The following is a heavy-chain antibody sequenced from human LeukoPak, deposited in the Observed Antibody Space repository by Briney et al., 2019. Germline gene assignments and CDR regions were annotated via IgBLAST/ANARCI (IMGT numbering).Heavy chain of an antibody. V-gene: IGHV3-15*01. D-gene: IGHD3-10*01. CDR1: GFTFSNAW. CDR2: IKSKTDGGTT. Sequence: GGSLRLSCAASGFTFSNAWMSWVRQAPGKGLEWVGRIKSKTDGGTTDYAAPVKGRFTISRADSKNTLYLQMNSLKTEDTAVYYCARDHRVGVIPFDYWGQGTLVTVSS. CDR3: ARDHRVGVIPFDY. J-gene: IGHJ4*02.